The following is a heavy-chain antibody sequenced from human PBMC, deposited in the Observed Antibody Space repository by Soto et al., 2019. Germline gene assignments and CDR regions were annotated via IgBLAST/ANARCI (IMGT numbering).Heavy chain of an antibody. CDR1: GGTFSSYA. V-gene: IGHV1-69*01. CDR2: IIPIFGTA. Sequence: QVQLVQSGAEVKKPGSSVKVSCKASGGTFSSYAISWVRQSPGQGLEWMGGIIPIFGTANYEQKFQGRVTITADESTSTAYMELSSLRSEDTAVYYCARWRELRNAFDIWGQGTMVTVSS. CDR3: ARWRELRNAFDI. J-gene: IGHJ3*02. D-gene: IGHD1-26*01.